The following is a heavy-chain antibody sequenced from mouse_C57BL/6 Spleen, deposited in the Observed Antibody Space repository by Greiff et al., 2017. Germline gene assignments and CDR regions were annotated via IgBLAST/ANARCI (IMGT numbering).Heavy chain of an antibody. CDR3: ACVCYDGSGVEAY. J-gene: IGHJ3*01. CDR1: GYTFTSYW. Sequence: QVQLQQPGAELVKPGASVKLSCKASGYTFTSYWMHWVKQRPGQGLEWIGMIHPNSGSTNYNEKFQSKATLTVDTSSSTAYMQLSSLTSEDSAVDDCACVCYDGSGVEAYWGQGTLVTVS. V-gene: IGHV1-64*01. CDR2: IHPNSGST. D-gene: IGHD1-1*01.